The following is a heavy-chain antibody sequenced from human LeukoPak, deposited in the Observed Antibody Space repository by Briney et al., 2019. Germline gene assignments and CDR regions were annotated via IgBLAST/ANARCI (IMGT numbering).Heavy chain of an antibody. Sequence: GRSLRLSCAASGLTFSSYAMHWVRQAPGKGLEWVAVISYDGSNKYYADSVKGRFTISRDNSKNTLYLQMNSLRAEDTAVYYCARDRGSSSSWFDPWGQGTLVTVSS. CDR3: ARDRGSSSSWFDP. V-gene: IGHV3-30-3*01. CDR2: ISYDGSNK. J-gene: IGHJ5*02. CDR1: GLTFSSYA. D-gene: IGHD6-6*01.